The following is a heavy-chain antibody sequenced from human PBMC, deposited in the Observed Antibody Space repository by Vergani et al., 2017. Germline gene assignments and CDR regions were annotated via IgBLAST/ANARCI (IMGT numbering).Heavy chain of an antibody. J-gene: IGHJ6*02. D-gene: IGHD3-22*01. CDR1: GGTFSSYA. V-gene: IGHV1-69*13. CDR3: AREGGDYYASSGYYSHYYYYYGMDV. CDR2: IIPIFGTA. Sequence: QVQLVQSGAEVKKPGSSVKVSCKASGGTFSSYAISWVRQAPGQGLEWMGRIIPIFGTANYAQKFQGRVTITADESTSTAYMELSSLRSEDTAVYYCAREGGDYYASSGYYSHYYYYYGMDVWGQGTTVTVSS.